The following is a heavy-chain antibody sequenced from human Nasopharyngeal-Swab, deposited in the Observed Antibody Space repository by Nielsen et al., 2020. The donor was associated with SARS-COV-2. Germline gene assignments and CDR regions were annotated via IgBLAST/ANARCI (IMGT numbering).Heavy chain of an antibody. J-gene: IGHJ4*02. CDR3: AREGIVVVVGSGLDY. CDR1: GFTFSSYD. D-gene: IGHD2-15*01. Sequence: GESLKISCAASGFTFSSYDMHWVRQATGKGLEWVSAIGTAGDTYYADSVKGRFTISRDNSKNTLYLQMNSLRAEDTAVYYCAREGIVVVVGSGLDYWGQGTLVTVSS. V-gene: IGHV3-13*01. CDR2: IGTAGDT.